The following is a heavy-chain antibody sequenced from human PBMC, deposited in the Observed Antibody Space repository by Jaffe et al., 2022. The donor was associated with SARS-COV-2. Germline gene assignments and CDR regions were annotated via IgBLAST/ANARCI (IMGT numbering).Heavy chain of an antibody. CDR1: GFTFRDHY. D-gene: IGHD2-15*01. Sequence: QVQLVESGGGLVKPGGSLRLSCAASGFTFRDHYMSWIRQAPGKGLEWLANISNGGSTISYADSLKGRFTISRDNAKNFLYLQMNSLRAEDTALYYCARVRGATTGFGYYYPYYMDVWGKGTTVTVSS. V-gene: IGHV3-11*01. CDR2: ISNGGSTI. CDR3: ARVRGATTGFGYYYPYYMDV. J-gene: IGHJ6*03.